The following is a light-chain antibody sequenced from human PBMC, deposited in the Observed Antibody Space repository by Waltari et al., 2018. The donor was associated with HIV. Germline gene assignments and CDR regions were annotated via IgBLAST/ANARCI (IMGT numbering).Light chain of an antibody. CDR1: QSVLYSSNNRNH. CDR3: QQYYSSPWN. J-gene: IGKJ3*01. CDR2: WAS. Sequence: DIVMTQSPDSLAVSLGERATINCKSSQSVLYSSNNRNHLAWYQQKPGQPPRLLIYWASTRASGVPDRFSGSGSGTDFTLTISSLRAEDVAVYYCQQYYSSPWNFGPGTKVDIK. V-gene: IGKV4-1*01.